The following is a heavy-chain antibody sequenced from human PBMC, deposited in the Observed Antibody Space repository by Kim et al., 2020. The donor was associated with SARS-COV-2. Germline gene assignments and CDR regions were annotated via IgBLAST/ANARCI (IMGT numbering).Heavy chain of an antibody. Sequence: GGSLRLSCAASGFTFSSYSMNWVRQAPGKGLEWVSSISSSSSYIYYADSVKGRFTISRDNAKNSLYLQMNSLRAEDTAVYYCARDRFYAEWWFDPWGQGTLVTVSS. J-gene: IGHJ5*02. CDR1: GFTFSSYS. CDR2: ISSSSSYI. V-gene: IGHV3-21*01. D-gene: IGHD2-8*01. CDR3: ARDRFYAEWWFDP.